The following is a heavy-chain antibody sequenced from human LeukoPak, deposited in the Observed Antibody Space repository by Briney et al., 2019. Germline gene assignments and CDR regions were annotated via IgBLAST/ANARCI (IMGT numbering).Heavy chain of an antibody. CDR1: GESFSDYC. Sequence: PSETLSLTCAVYGESFSDYCWSWIRQPPGKGLEWIGEINHSGSTNYNPSLKSRVTISVDTYKNQFSLKMSSVTAADTAVYYCARRLRGSTLDYWGQGTLVTVSS. J-gene: IGHJ4*02. D-gene: IGHD2-2*01. CDR2: INHSGST. CDR3: ARRLRGSTLDY. V-gene: IGHV4-34*01.